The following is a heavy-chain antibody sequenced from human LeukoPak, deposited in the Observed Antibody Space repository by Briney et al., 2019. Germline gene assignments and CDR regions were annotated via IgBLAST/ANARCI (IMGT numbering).Heavy chain of an antibody. J-gene: IGHJ2*01. Sequence: SEALSLTCTVSGGSISNYYWSWIRQPAGKGLEWIGRKYARGSSNYNPPVQSRVTMSVDTSKNQFSLKLSSVTAADTAVYYCARGALYSGYGLGAYFDLWGRGTLVTVSS. CDR2: KYARGSS. CDR3: ARGALYSGYGLGAYFDL. V-gene: IGHV4-4*07. D-gene: IGHD5-12*01. CDR1: GGSISNYY.